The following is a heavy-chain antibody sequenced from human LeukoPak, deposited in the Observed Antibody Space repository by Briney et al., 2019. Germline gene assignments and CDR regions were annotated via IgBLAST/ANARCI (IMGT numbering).Heavy chain of an antibody. CDR2: IKEDGSIK. CDR3: ARIGYRSSSFDY. Sequence: GRSLRLSCAASGFTFSSYAMHWVRQAPGKGLEWVANIKEDGSIKYYVDSVKGRFTISRDTAKNSVYLQMNSLRVEDTGIYFCARIGYRSSSFDYWGQGTLVTVSS. CDR1: GFTFSSYA. J-gene: IGHJ4*02. D-gene: IGHD6-6*01. V-gene: IGHV3-7*01.